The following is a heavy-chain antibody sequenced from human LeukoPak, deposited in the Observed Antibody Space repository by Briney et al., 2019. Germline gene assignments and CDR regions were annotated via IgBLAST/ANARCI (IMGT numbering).Heavy chain of an antibody. D-gene: IGHD6-13*01. CDR2: ISYSGST. CDR3: ARRKAAGTVDY. J-gene: IGHJ4*02. V-gene: IGHV4-59*08. Sequence: PSETLSLTCAVYGGSFSGYYWSWIRQPPGKGLEWIGYISYSGSTNYNPSLKSRVTISVDTSKNQFSLKLSSVTAADTAVYYCARRKAAGTVDYWGQGTLVTVSS. CDR1: GGSFSGYY.